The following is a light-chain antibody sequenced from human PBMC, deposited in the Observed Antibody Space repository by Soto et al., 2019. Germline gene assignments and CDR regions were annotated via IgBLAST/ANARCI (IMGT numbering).Light chain of an antibody. V-gene: IGKV3-15*01. CDR1: QSVSSSY. J-gene: IGKJ5*01. CDR2: GAS. CDR3: QQYNNWPPIT. Sequence: IVLTQSPGTMSLSPGERATLSCRASQSVSSSYLAWYQQKPGQAPRLLIYGASTRATGIPARFSGSGSGTEFTLTISSLQSEDFAVYYCQQYNNWPPITFGQGTLLEVK.